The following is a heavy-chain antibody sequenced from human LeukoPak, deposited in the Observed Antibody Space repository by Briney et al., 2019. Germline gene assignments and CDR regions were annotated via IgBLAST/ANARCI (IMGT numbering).Heavy chain of an antibody. Sequence: GGSLRLSCAASGFTFSSYSMNWVRQAPGKGLEWVSYISSTSSPIYYADSVKGRFTVSRDSAKNSLYLHMNSLRAEDTAVYYCASARGSNYGSLGDWGQGTLVTVSS. D-gene: IGHD5-18*01. J-gene: IGHJ4*02. V-gene: IGHV3-48*01. CDR2: ISSTSSPI. CDR1: GFTFSSYS. CDR3: ASARGSNYGSLGD.